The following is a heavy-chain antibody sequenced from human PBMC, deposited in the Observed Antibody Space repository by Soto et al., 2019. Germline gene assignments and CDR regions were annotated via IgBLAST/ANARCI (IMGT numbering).Heavy chain of an antibody. CDR3: ARGGEPIDY. D-gene: IGHD2-21*01. CDR1: GDSFTSYA. J-gene: IGHJ4*02. V-gene: IGHV1-3*01. Sequence: SVEVCCEACGDSFTSYAMQWVRQAPGQRLEWMGWINAGNGNTKYSQKFQGRVTITRDTSASTAYMELSSLRSEDTAVYYCARGGEPIDYWGQGTLVTVSS. CDR2: INAGNGNT.